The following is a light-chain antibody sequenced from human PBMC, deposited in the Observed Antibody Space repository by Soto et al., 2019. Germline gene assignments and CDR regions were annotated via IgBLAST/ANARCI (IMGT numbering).Light chain of an antibody. J-gene: IGKJ4*01. CDR1: QSVDND. Sequence: EIVMTQSPATLSVSPGARATLSCRASQSVDNDLAWYQQKPGQPPRLLIYDASTRATGIPARFSGSQSGTEFTLTISSLLSEDFAVYSCQQYNNWPLTFGGGTKVEIK. CDR2: DAS. V-gene: IGKV3D-15*01. CDR3: QQYNNWPLT.